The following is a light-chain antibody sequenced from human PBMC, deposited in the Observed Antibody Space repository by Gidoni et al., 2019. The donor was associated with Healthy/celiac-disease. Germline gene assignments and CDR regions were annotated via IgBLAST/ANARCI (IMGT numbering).Light chain of an antibody. CDR3: QQFNSYPLT. V-gene: IGKV1-13*02. CDR2: DAS. J-gene: IGKJ4*01. Sequence: AIQLTQSPSSLSASVGDRVTITCRASQGISSALAWYQQKQGKAPKLPIYDASSLESGVPSRFRGSGSGTDFTLTISSLQPEDFATYYCQQFNSYPLTVGGGTKVEIK. CDR1: QGISSA.